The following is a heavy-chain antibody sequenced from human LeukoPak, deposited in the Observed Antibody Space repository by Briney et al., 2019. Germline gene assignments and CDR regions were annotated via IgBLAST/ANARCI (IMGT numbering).Heavy chain of an antibody. J-gene: IGHJ2*01. CDR1: GGSIRSNY. V-gene: IGHV4-59*01. Sequence: SETLSLTRTVSGGSIRSNYWSWIRQPQGQGLKWHGYIYYSGSLTYNPSLKGRATVSVDTSKNQFSLQLPSLTAADTAVYYCATSPYCSNGICFTRRYFDLWGRGTLVTVSS. D-gene: IGHD2-8*01. CDR2: IYYSGSL. CDR3: ATSPYCSNGICFTRRYFDL.